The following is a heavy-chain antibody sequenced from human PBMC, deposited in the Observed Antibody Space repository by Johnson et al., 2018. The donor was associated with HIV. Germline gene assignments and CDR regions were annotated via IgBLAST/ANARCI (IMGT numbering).Heavy chain of an antibody. CDR1: GFSFSSYG. D-gene: IGHD6-13*01. J-gene: IGHJ3*02. CDR3: AKDLYSSSWTNDAFDI. V-gene: IGHV3-33*06. Sequence: QVQLVESGGGVVQPGRSLRLSCAASGFSFSSYGMHWVRQAPGKGLEWVAVIWYDGTNRYYGDSVKGRFTISRDNSKHTVYLQMNGLRAEDTAVYHCAKDLYSSSWTNDAFDIWGQGTMVTVSS. CDR2: IWYDGTNR.